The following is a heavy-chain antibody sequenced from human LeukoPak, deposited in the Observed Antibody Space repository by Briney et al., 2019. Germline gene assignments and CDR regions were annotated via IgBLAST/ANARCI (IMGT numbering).Heavy chain of an antibody. V-gene: IGHV3-20*04. CDR3: ARVYSSSASYYFDY. Sequence: GGSLRLSCAASGFTFSSYGMHWVRQAPGKGLEWVSGINWNGGSTGYADSVKGRFTISRDNAKNSLYLQMNSLRAEDTALYYCARVYSSSASYYFDYWGQGTLVTVSS. D-gene: IGHD6-6*01. CDR1: GFTFSSYG. CDR2: INWNGGST. J-gene: IGHJ4*02.